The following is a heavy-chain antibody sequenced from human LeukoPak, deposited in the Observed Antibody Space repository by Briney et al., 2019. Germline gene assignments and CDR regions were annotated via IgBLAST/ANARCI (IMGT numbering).Heavy chain of an antibody. CDR1: GYTFTSYD. D-gene: IGHD6-6*01. CDR3: ARLDSSSSGRGFDY. J-gene: IGHJ4*02. CDR2: MNPNSGNT. V-gene: IGHV1-8*01. Sequence: GASVKVSCKASGYTFTSYDINWVRQATGQGLEWMGWMNPNSGNTGYAQKFQGRVTMTRNTSISTAYMELSSLRSEDTAVYYFARLDSSSSGRGFDYWGQGTLVTVSS.